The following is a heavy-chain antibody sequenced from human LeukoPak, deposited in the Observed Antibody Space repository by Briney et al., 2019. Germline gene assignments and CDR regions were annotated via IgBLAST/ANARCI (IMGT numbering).Heavy chain of an antibody. V-gene: IGHV4-39*07. CDR1: GGSISSGGYY. CDR3: ARGRVAVAGIYYYYYYGMDV. Sequence: SETLSLTCTVSGGSISSGGYYWSWIRQPPGKGLEWIGEINHSGSTNYNPSLKSRVTISVDTSKNQFSLKLSSVTAADTAVYYCARGRVAVAGIYYYYYYGMDVWGQGTTVTVSS. J-gene: IGHJ6*02. D-gene: IGHD6-19*01. CDR2: INHSGST.